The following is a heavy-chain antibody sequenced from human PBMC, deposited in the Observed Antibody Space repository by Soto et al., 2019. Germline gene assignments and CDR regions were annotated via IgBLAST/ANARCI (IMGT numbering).Heavy chain of an antibody. Sequence: QVHLVQSGAEVRKPGASVKVSCKASGYTFSSYAMHWVRQAPGQRLEWMGWINAGYGNTKSSQKFQDRVTISRDTSASTAYMELTSLRSEDTAVYYCARDTGDGTVDFWGQGTLGTVSS. CDR1: GYTFSSYA. D-gene: IGHD7-27*01. CDR3: ARDTGDGTVDF. CDR2: INAGYGNT. J-gene: IGHJ4*02. V-gene: IGHV1-3*01.